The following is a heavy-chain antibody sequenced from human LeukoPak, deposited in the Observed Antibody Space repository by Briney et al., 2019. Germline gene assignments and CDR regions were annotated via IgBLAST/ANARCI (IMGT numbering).Heavy chain of an antibody. J-gene: IGHJ3*02. D-gene: IGHD3-10*01. CDR1: GGSISSYY. CDR2: IYTSGST. CDR3: ARGPSAVGAFDI. Sequence: SETLSLTFTVSGGSISSYYWSWIRQPAGKGLEWIGRIYTSGSTNYNPSLKSRVTMSVDTSKNQFSLKLSSVTAADTAVYYCARGPSAVGAFDIWGQGTMVTVSS. V-gene: IGHV4-4*07.